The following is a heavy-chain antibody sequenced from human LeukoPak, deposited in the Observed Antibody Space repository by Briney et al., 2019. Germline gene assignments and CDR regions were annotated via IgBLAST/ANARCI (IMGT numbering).Heavy chain of an antibody. CDR2: INHSGST. CDR1: GGSVSDYY. CDR3: ARHSPTMIVVKDAFDI. J-gene: IGHJ3*02. V-gene: IGHV4-34*01. D-gene: IGHD3-22*01. Sequence: SETLSLTCAVYGGSVSDYYWSWIRQPPGKGLEWIWEINHSGSTNYNPSLKSRVTISVDPSKNQFSLKLSSVTAADTAVYYCARHSPTMIVVKDAFDIWGQGTMVTVSS.